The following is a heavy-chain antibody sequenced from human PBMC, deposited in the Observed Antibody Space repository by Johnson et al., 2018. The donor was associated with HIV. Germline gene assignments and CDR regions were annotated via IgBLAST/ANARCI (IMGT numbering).Heavy chain of an antibody. Sequence: VQLVESGGGLVQPGGSLRLSCAASGFTFPNAWMHWVRQAPGEGLAWVGRIKSKTDGETIDYAAPVKGRFTISRDDSKNTLYLQMNSLKTEDMAVYYWTTDVPGGPYYNAFDIWGQGTMVTVSS. CDR3: TTDVPGGPYYNAFDI. CDR2: IKSKTDGETI. J-gene: IGHJ3*02. CDR1: GFTFPNAW. D-gene: IGHD1-26*01. V-gene: IGHV3-15*01.